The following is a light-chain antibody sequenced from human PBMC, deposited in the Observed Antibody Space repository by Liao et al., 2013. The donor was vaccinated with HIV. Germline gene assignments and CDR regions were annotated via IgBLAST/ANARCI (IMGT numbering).Light chain of an antibody. V-gene: IGLV3-25*03. CDR2: KDS. CDR3: QAWDSSTDNYV. J-gene: IGLJ1*01. Sequence: SYELTQPPSVSVSPGQTARITCSGDALPKQFAYWFQQKPGQAPVMVIYKDSQRPSGIPERFSGSSSGTTVTLTISGVQAEDEADYYCQAWDSSTDNYVFGTGTKVTVL. CDR1: ALPKQF.